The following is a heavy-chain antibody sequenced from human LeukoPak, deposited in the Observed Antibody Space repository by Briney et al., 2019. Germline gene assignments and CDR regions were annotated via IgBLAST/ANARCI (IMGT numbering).Heavy chain of an antibody. V-gene: IGHV1-69*04. CDR2: IIPILGIA. CDR1: GGTFSSYA. J-gene: IGHJ4*02. Sequence: SGKVSCKASGGTFSSYAISWVRQAPGQGLEWMGRIIPILGIANYAQKFQGRVTITADKSTSTAYMELSSLRSEDTAVYYCARDDYGDYTFDYWGQGTLVTVSS. D-gene: IGHD4-17*01. CDR3: ARDDYGDYTFDY.